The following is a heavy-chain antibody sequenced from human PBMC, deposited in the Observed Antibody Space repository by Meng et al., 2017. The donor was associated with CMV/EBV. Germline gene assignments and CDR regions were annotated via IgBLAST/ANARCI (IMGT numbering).Heavy chain of an antibody. CDR3: ARLWFGELSRFDP. J-gene: IGHJ5*02. Sequence: GGSLSPSCAASGFTVSSNYMSWVRQAPGKGLEWVSVIYSGGSTYYADSVKGRFTISRDNSKNTLYLQMNSLRAEDTAVYYCARLWFGELSRFDPWGQGTLVTVSS. CDR2: IYSGGST. CDR1: GFTVSSNY. V-gene: IGHV3-66*02. D-gene: IGHD3-10*01.